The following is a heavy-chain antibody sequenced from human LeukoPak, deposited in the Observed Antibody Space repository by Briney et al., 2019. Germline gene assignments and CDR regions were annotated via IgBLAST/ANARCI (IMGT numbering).Heavy chain of an antibody. CDR3: ARVKRGAGRIGNWFDP. D-gene: IGHD6-19*01. CDR2: INPNSGGT. CDR1: GHTFTGYY. Sequence: GASVKVSCKASGHTFTGYYMHWVRQAPGQGLEWMGWINPNSGGTNYAQKFQGRVTMTRDTSISTAYMELSRLRSDDTAVYYCARVKRGAGRIGNWFDPWGQGTLVTVSS. V-gene: IGHV1-2*02. J-gene: IGHJ5*02.